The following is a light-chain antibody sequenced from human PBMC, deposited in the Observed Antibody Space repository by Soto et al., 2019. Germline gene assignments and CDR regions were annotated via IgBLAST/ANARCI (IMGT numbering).Light chain of an antibody. V-gene: IGKV1-5*01. J-gene: IGKJ4*01. CDR1: QSISRS. CDR3: QQYNNWPLT. Sequence: DIQMTQSPSTLSASVGDRVTITCRASQSISRSLAWYQQKPGKAPNLLIFDASSLESGVPSRFSGSGFGTEFTLTISSLQPDDFATYYCQQYNNWPLTFGGGTKVEMK. CDR2: DAS.